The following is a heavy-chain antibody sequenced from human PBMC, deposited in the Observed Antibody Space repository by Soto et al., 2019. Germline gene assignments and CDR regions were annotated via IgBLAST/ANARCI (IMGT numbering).Heavy chain of an antibody. J-gene: IGHJ4*02. Sequence: QLQLQESGPGLVKPSETLSLTCTVSGFSVTTSYYYWGWIRQPPGKGLEWIGSVSYNGNSNYKPSLESRVTISVDPSRNQFSLILSSVTAADTAVYFCARHPTHAEITAYATHYFESWGQGTLITVSS. CDR3: ARHPTHAEITAYATHYFES. CDR2: VSYNGNS. D-gene: IGHD2-21*01. CDR1: GFSVTTSYYY. V-gene: IGHV4-39*01.